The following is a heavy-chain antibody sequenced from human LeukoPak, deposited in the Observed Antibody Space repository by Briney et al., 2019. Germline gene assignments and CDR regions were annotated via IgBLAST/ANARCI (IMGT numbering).Heavy chain of an antibody. V-gene: IGHV4-34*01. D-gene: IGHD5-18*01. CDR2: INHSGST. CDR1: GGSFSGYY. CDR3: ARGYSYGYFVPGYYYGMDV. Sequence: PSETLSLTCAVSGGSFSGYYWSWIRQPPGKGLEWIGEINHSGSTNYNPSLKSRVPISVDTCKNQFSLKLSSVTAADTAVYYCARGYSYGYFVPGYYYGMDVWGQGTTVTVSS. J-gene: IGHJ6*02.